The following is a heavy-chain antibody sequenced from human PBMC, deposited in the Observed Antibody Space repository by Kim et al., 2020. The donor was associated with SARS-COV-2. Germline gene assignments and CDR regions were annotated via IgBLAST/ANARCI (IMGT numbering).Heavy chain of an antibody. Sequence: GGSLRLSCAASGFTFSNAWMSWVRQAPGKGLEWVGRIKSKTDGGTTDYAAPVKGRFTISRDDSKNTLYLQMNSLKTEDTAVYYCTTMRSIVVVVAANKTENWFDPWGQGTLVTVSS. D-gene: IGHD2-15*01. J-gene: IGHJ5*02. CDR2: IKSKTDGGTT. CDR1: GFTFSNAW. CDR3: TTMRSIVVVVAANKTENWFDP. V-gene: IGHV3-15*01.